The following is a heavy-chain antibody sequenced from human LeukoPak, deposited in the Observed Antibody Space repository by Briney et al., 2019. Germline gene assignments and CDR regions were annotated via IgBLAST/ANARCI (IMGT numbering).Heavy chain of an antibody. CDR1: GFTFSNAW. V-gene: IGHV3-15*01. D-gene: IGHD6-13*01. CDR2: IKSKTDGGTT. J-gene: IGHJ4*02. CDR3: TTALTPRRQHSSSSHFFDY. Sequence: GRSLRPSCAASGFTFSNAWMSWVRQAPGNGLEWVGRIKSKTDGGTTDYAAPVKGRFTSSRDDSKNTLYLQMNSLKTEDTAVYYCTTALTPRRQHSSSSHFFDYWGQGTLVTVSS.